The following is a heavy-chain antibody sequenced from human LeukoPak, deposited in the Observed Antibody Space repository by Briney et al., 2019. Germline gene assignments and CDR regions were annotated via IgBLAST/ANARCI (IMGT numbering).Heavy chain of an antibody. CDR3: ARDAFDI. V-gene: IGHV3-21*01. CDR1: GFTFSSFS. J-gene: IGHJ3*02. Sequence: GGSLRLSCAASGFTFSSFSMDWVRQAPGKGLEWVSSISGSSRYIYYADSVKGRFTISRDNAKNSLYLQMNSLRAEDTAVYYCARDAFDIWGQGTMVTVSS. CDR2: ISGSSRYI.